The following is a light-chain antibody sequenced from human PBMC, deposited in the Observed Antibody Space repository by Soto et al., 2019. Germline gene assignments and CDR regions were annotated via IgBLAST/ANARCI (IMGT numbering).Light chain of an antibody. Sequence: EIVLTQSPGTLSVCPGERATLSCRASQSVCSGCLAWYQQRPGQSPRLLIYATSSRVTGIPDRFSGSGSGTDFILTITRLEPEDFAVYYCQHYGGSPPFTFGPGTKVDI. CDR3: QHYGGSPPFT. J-gene: IGKJ3*01. CDR1: QSVCSGC. CDR2: ATS. V-gene: IGKV3-20*01.